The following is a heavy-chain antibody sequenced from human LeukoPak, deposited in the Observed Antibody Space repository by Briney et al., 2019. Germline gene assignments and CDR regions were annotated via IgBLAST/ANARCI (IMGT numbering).Heavy chain of an antibody. CDR1: GFTFSSYG. Sequence: GGSLRLSCAASGFTFSSYGMSWVRQAPGKGLEWVSVIYSGGSTYYADSVKGRFTISRDNSKNTLYLQMNSLRAEDTAVYYCASNDYGGYFDYWGQGTLVTVSS. CDR3: ASNDYGGYFDY. J-gene: IGHJ4*02. CDR2: IYSGGST. D-gene: IGHD4-23*01. V-gene: IGHV3-53*01.